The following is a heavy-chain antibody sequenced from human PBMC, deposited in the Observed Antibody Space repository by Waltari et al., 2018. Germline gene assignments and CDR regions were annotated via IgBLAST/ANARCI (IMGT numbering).Heavy chain of an antibody. CDR1: GFTFSNFA. V-gene: IGHV3-23*01. CDR2: ITGSGDST. Sequence: EVQLLESGGGLVQPGGSLRLSCAASGFTFSNFAMTWVRQAPGKGLEWISTITGSGDSTYHADSVKGRFTISRENSKNTLYLQMNSLRADDAAIYYCAKSPYGDKTTFDYWGQGTLVTVSS. J-gene: IGHJ4*02. CDR3: AKSPYGDKTTFDY. D-gene: IGHD4-17*01.